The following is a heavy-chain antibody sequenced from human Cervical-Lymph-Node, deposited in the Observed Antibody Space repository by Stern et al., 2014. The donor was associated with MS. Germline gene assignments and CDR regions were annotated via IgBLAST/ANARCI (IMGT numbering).Heavy chain of an antibody. CDR1: GGSISSYY. CDR3: ARDSDYGAHFDY. Sequence: VQLLESGPGLVKPSETLSLTCTVSGGSISSYYWSWIRQPPGKGLEWIGYIYYSGSTNYNPSLKSRVTISVDTSKNQFSLKLSSVTAADTAMYYCARDSDYGAHFDYWGQGTLVTVSS. J-gene: IGHJ4*02. D-gene: IGHD4-17*01. V-gene: IGHV4-59*01. CDR2: IYYSGST.